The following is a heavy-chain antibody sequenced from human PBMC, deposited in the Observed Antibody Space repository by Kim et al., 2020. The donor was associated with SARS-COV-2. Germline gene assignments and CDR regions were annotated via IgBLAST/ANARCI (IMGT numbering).Heavy chain of an antibody. CDR1: GGSVSSGSYY. Sequence: SETLSLTCTVSGGSVSSGSYYWSWIRQPPGKGLEWIGYIYYSGSTNYNPSLKSRVTIAVDTSKNQFSLKLSSVTAADTAVYYCASWGGRAYGSGSQYYYYYYGMDVWGQGTTVTVSS. CDR2: IYYSGST. CDR3: ASWGGRAYGSGSQYYYYYYGMDV. D-gene: IGHD3-10*01. V-gene: IGHV4-61*01. J-gene: IGHJ6*02.